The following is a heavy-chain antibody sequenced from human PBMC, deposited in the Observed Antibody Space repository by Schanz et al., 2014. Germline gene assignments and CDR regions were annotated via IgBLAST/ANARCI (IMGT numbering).Heavy chain of an antibody. D-gene: IGHD3-10*01. CDR2: IYTGGGT. Sequence: EVQLVESAGDLVQPGGSLRLSCAASGFTVSSNHMSWVRQAPGKGLDWVSVIYTGGGTFYADSVKGRFTISRHSFKNTLYLQLNSLRAEDTAVYYCARSPNRGISHYYYYGMDVWGQGTTVTVSS. CDR3: ARSPNRGISHYYYYGMDV. V-gene: IGHV3-53*04. CDR1: GFTVSSNH. J-gene: IGHJ6*02.